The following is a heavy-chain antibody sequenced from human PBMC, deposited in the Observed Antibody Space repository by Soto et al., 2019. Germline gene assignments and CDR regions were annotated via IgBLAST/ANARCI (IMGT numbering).Heavy chain of an antibody. V-gene: IGHV4-39*01. J-gene: IGHJ6*02. CDR2: IYYSGST. CDR1: GGSISSSSYY. D-gene: IGHD3-3*01. CDR3: ASGGITIFGVDYYGMDV. Sequence: SETLSLTCTVSGGSISSSSYYWGWIRQPPGKGLEWIGSIYYSGSTYYNPSLKSRVTISVDTSKNQFSLKLSSVTAADTAVYYCASGGITIFGVDYYGMDVWGQGTTVTVSS.